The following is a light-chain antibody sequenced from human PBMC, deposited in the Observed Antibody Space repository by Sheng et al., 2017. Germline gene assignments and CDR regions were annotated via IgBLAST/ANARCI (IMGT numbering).Light chain of an antibody. J-gene: IGKJ3*01. CDR1: QSISTN. CDR2: GAS. V-gene: IGKV3D-11*02. Sequence: EIVMTQSPATLSVSPGERATISCRASQSISTNLVWYQQTPGQGPRLLIYGASNRATGIPARFSGSGSGTDFTLTISSLEPEDFAVYYCQQRSNWQGTFGPGTKVDIK. CDR3: QQRSNWQGT.